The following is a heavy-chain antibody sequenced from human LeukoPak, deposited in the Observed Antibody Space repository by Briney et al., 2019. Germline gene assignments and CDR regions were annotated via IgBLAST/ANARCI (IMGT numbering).Heavy chain of an antibody. CDR2: IYTSGST. Sequence: SETLSLTCAVYGGSFSGYYWSWIRQPAGKGLEWIGRIYTSGSTNYNPSLKSRVTMSVDTSKNQFSLKLSSVTAADTAVYYCARHFQLGMVAFDIWGQGTMVTVSS. D-gene: IGHD7-27*01. CDR1: GGSFSGYY. J-gene: IGHJ3*02. V-gene: IGHV4-59*10. CDR3: ARHFQLGMVAFDI.